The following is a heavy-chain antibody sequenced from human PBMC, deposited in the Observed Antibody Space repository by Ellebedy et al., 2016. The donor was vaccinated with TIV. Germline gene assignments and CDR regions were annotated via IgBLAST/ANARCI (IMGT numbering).Heavy chain of an antibody. CDR1: GGSIDSNY. CDR3: ARGVGQYCSGGSCNRHYYYGMDV. J-gene: IGHJ6*02. CDR2: IHYSGSI. V-gene: IGHV4-59*01. D-gene: IGHD2-15*01. Sequence: MPSETLSLTCTVSGGSIDSNYWSWIRQPPGKGLEWIGYIHYSGSISYNPSLRSRVTISLERPKNRFSLRLSSVTAADTAVYYCARGVGQYCSGGSCNRHYYYGMDVWGHGTKVTVS.